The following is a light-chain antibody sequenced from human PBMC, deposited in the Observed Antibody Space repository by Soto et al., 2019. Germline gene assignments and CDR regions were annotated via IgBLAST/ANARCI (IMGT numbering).Light chain of an antibody. Sequence: QSVLTQPPSASGTPGQRGTISCSGSSSNIGSNTVTWYQQLPGTAPKLLIYINDQRPSGVPDRFSGSKSDTSASLAISGLQSEDEADYYCAAWDDSLNGPIFGGGTKVTVL. CDR2: IND. V-gene: IGLV1-44*01. CDR3: AAWDDSLNGPI. CDR1: SSNIGSNT. J-gene: IGLJ2*01.